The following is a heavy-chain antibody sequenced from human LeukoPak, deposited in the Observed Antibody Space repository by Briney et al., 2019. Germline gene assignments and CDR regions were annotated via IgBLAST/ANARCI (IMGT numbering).Heavy chain of an antibody. CDR3: ARGYYYGMDV. CDR1: GFTFSTYR. J-gene: IGHJ6*02. Sequence: GGSLRLSCAASGFTFSTYRMNWVRQAPGKGLEWVSYVSSTGSTIYSADSVKGRFTISRDNAKNSLYLQMNSLRDEDTAVYFCARGYYYGMDVWGQGTTVTVSS. V-gene: IGHV3-48*02. CDR2: VSSTGSTI.